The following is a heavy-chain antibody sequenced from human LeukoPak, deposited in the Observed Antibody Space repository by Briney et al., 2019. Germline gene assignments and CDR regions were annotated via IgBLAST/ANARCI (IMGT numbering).Heavy chain of an antibody. V-gene: IGHV3-30*03. CDR2: ISYDGSNK. J-gene: IGHJ5*02. CDR3: ARDNSVGDIAWWFDP. Sequence: GALSLSCAASGFTFSSYGMHWVRQAPGKGLEWVAVISYDGSNKYYADSVKGRFTISRDNSKNTLYLQMNSLRAEDTAVYYCARDNSVGDIAWWFDPWGQGTLVTVSS. CDR1: GFTFSSYG. D-gene: IGHD3-16*02.